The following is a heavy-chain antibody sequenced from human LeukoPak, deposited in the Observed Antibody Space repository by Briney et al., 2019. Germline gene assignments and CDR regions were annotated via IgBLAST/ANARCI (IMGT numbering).Heavy chain of an antibody. CDR3: ARVAHYYDSSGYLPSDAFDI. Sequence: ASVEVSCKASGYTFTNFGIAWVRQAPGQGLEWMGWISAYNDNTNYPQKFQGRVTMTTDTSTSTAYMELRSLRSDDTAVYYCARVAHYYDSSGYLPSDAFDIWGQGTMVTVSS. V-gene: IGHV1-18*01. CDR1: GYTFTNFG. J-gene: IGHJ3*02. D-gene: IGHD3-22*01. CDR2: ISAYNDNT.